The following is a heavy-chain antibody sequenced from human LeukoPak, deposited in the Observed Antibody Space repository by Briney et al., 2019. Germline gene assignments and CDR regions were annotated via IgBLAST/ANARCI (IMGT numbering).Heavy chain of an antibody. CDR1: GFTFSSYG. CDR2: IRYDGSNK. CDR3: AKDWGVVGATYFAPDY. Sequence: GSLRLSCAASGFTFSSYGMHWVRQAPGKGLEWVAFIRYDGSNKYYADSVKGRFTIPRDNSKNTLYLQMNSLRAEDTAVYYCAKDWGVVGATYFAPDYWGQGTLVTVSS. D-gene: IGHD1-26*01. V-gene: IGHV3-30*02. J-gene: IGHJ4*02.